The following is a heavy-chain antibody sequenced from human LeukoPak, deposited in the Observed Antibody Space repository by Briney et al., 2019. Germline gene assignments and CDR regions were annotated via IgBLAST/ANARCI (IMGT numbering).Heavy chain of an antibody. J-gene: IGHJ4*02. V-gene: IGHV1-69*13. CDR3: ARTTVYNWNDYYFDY. D-gene: IGHD1-1*01. Sequence: GASVKVSCKASGGTFSSYAISWVRQAPGQGLEWMGGIIPIFGTANYAQKLQGRVTITADESTSTAYMELSSPRSEDTAVYYCARTTVYNWNDYYFDYWGQGTLVTVSS. CDR1: GGTFSSYA. CDR2: IIPIFGTA.